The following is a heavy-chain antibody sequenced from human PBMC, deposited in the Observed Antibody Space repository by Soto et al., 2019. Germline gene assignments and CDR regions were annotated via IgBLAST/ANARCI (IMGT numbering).Heavy chain of an antibody. Sequence: QVQLQESGPGLVKPSQTLSLTCTVSGGSISSGDYYWSWIRQPPGKGLEWIGYIYYSGSTYYNPSIKSRVTISVDTSKNQSSLKLRSVTAADTAVYYCASDYGDYGWFDPWGQGTLVTVSS. CDR3: ASDYGDYGWFDP. J-gene: IGHJ5*02. V-gene: IGHV4-30-4*01. CDR1: GGSISSGDYY. CDR2: IYYSGST. D-gene: IGHD4-17*01.